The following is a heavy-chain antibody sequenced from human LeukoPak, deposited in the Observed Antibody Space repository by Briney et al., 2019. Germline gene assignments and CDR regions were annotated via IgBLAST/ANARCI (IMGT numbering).Heavy chain of an antibody. CDR2: ITPNSGGT. V-gene: IGHV1-2*02. J-gene: IGHJ5*02. CDR3: ARGFRLSAIEDWFDP. D-gene: IGHD2-2*02. CDR1: GYIFTAYY. Sequence: GASVKVSCKASGYIFTAYYVHWVRQAPAQGLGWMGWITPNSGGTKYAQKFQGRVTMTRDTSISTAYMELSGLRSDDTAVYYCARGFRLSAIEDWFDPWGQGTLVTVSS.